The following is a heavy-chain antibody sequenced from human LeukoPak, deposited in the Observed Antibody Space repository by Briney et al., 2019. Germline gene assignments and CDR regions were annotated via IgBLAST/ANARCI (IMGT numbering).Heavy chain of an antibody. J-gene: IGHJ6*02. D-gene: IGHD4-17*01. CDR2: INPNSGGT. CDR3: ARDLTVTTDYYYGMDV. V-gene: IGHV1-2*02. Sequence: ASVKVSCKASGYTFTGYHLHWVRQAPGQGLEWMGWINPNSGGTNYAQKFQGRVTMTRDTSLTTAYMELSRVRSDDTAVYYCARDLTVTTDYYYGMDVWGQGTTVTVSS. CDR1: GYTFTGYH.